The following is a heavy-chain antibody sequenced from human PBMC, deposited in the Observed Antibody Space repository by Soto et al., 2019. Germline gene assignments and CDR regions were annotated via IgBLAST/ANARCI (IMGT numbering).Heavy chain of an antibody. D-gene: IGHD3-22*01. J-gene: IGHJ5*02. CDR2: IIPIFGTA. Sequence: SVKVSCKASGGTFSSYAISWVRQAPGQGLEWMGGIIPIFGTANYAQKLQGRVTITADESTSTAYMELSSLRSEDTAVYYCARVGSVTPADYYDSSGYPDDNWFDPWGQGTLVTVSS. CDR1: GGTFSSYA. CDR3: ARVGSVTPADYYDSSGYPDDNWFDP. V-gene: IGHV1-69*13.